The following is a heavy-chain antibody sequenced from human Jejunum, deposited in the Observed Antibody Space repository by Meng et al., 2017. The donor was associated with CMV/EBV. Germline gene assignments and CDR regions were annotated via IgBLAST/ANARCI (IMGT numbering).Heavy chain of an antibody. CDR1: GFTFSSYA. CDR2: VSGSGGVT. Sequence: ASGFTFSSYAMSWVRQAPGKGLEWVSAVSGSGGVTYYADSVKGRFTISRDNSKNTVYLQMNRLRAEDTALYYCARAYSSSCRVDYWGQGTLVTVSS. J-gene: IGHJ4*02. D-gene: IGHD6-6*01. CDR3: ARAYSSSCRVDY. V-gene: IGHV3-23*01.